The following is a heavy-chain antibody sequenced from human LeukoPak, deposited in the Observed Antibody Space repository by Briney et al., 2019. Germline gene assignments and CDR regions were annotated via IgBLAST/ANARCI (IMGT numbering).Heavy chain of an antibody. V-gene: IGHV4-61*02. CDR3: ARDADSSSWYRIY. Sequence: SSETLSLTCTVSGGSISSGSYYWSWIRQPAGKGLEWIGRIYTSGSTNYNPSLKSRVTISVDTSKNQFSLKLSSVTAADTAVYYCARDADSSSWYRIYWGQGTLVTVSS. D-gene: IGHD6-13*01. CDR2: IYTSGST. J-gene: IGHJ4*02. CDR1: GGSISSGSYY.